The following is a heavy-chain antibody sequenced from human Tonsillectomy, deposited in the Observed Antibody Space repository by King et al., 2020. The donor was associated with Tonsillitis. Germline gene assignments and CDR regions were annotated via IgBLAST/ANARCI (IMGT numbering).Heavy chain of an antibody. CDR1: GYTFTAYY. V-gene: IGHV1-2*06. CDR2: IDPSSGDT. D-gene: IGHD6-19*01. CDR3: ARDLLEAVAVYVFAY. J-gene: IGHJ4*02. Sequence: VQLVQSGAEVKKPGASVRVSCKASGYTFTAYYLHWVRQAPGQGLEWMGRIDPSSGDTNYAQDFQGRVTMTRDTSISTAYMELSSLRSDDTAIYYCARDLLEAVAVYVFAYWGQGTLVTVSS.